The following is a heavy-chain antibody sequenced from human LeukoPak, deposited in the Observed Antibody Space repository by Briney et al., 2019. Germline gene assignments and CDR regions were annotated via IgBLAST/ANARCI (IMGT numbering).Heavy chain of an antibody. D-gene: IGHD5-12*01. CDR2: IYYSGST. CDR3: ARAGYSGYDLYY. J-gene: IGHJ4*02. Sequence: PSETLSLTCTVSGGSISSYYWSWIRQPPGKGLEWIGYIYYSGSTNYNPSLKSRATISVDTSKNQFSLKLSSVTAADMAVYYCARAGYSGYDLYYWGQGTLVTVSS. CDR1: GGSISSYY. V-gene: IGHV4-59*01.